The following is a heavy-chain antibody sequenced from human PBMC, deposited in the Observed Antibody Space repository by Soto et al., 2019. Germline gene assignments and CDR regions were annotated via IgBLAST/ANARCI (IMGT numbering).Heavy chain of an antibody. CDR3: VSRIPSWVFDY. Sequence: GGSLRLSCGASGLSVSDNYMGWVRQAPGRGLEWVSVMYAGGDTHYADSVKGRFTISRDRSENTLYLQMNSLRDEDTGVYFCVSRIPSWVFDYWGLGTLVTVSS. CDR2: MYAGGDT. CDR1: GLSVSDNY. D-gene: IGHD2-21*01. J-gene: IGHJ4*01. V-gene: IGHV3-53*01.